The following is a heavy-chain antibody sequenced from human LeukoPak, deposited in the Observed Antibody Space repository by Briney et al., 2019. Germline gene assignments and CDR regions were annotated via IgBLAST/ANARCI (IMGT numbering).Heavy chain of an antibody. CDR1: GFTFSNCW. J-gene: IGHJ4*02. V-gene: IGHV3-74*03. Sequence: PGGSLRLSCAASGFTFSNCWMHWVRQVPGKGLVWVSRISGDGTTTTYADSVKGRFTISRDNAKNTLYLQMNSLRAEDTAVYYCARVGGYNSFFDYWGQGNLVTVSS. CDR2: ISGDGTTT. D-gene: IGHD5-24*01. CDR3: ARVGGYNSFFDY.